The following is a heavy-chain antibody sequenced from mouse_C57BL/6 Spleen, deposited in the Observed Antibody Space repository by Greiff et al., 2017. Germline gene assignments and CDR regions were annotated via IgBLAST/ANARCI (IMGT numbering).Heavy chain of an antibody. D-gene: IGHD1-1*01. J-gene: IGHJ2*01. V-gene: IGHV1-81*01. CDR1: GYTFTSYG. Sequence: VQLQQSGAELARPGASVKLSCKASGYTFTSYGISWVKQRTGQGLEWIGEIYPRSGNTYYNEKFKGKATLTADKSSSTAYMELRSLTSEDSAVYFCARAIPLYYYGSRGDFDYWGQGTTLTVSS. CDR2: IYPRSGNT. CDR3: ARAIPLYYYGSRGDFDY.